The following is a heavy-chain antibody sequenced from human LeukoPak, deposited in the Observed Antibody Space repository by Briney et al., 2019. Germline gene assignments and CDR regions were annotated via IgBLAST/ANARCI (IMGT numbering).Heavy chain of an antibody. CDR2: MYLSGTT. CDR1: GDSINSLDL. CDR3: AGLVGRYSSGLYYYYFDY. J-gene: IGHJ4*02. V-gene: IGHV4-4*02. Sequence: SGTLSLTCTASGDSINSLDLWSWVRQPPGKGLEWIGEMYLSGTTHSNPSVKSRVTISIDKSKNQFFLNLSSVTAADTAVYYCAGLVGRYSSGLYYYYFDYWGQGTLVTVSS. D-gene: IGHD3-22*01.